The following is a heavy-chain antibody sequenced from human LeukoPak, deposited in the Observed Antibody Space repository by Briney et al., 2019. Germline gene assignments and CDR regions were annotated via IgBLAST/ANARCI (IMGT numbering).Heavy chain of an antibody. D-gene: IGHD4/OR15-4a*01. Sequence: PSETLSLTCTVSGGSISSYYWSWIRQPPGKGLEWIGYIYYSGSTNYNPSLKSRVTISVDTSKNQFSLKLSSVTAADTAVYYCARRLLTNVFDIWGQGTMVTVSS. CDR2: IYYSGST. J-gene: IGHJ3*02. CDR1: GGSISSYY. CDR3: ARRLLTNVFDI. V-gene: IGHV4-59*08.